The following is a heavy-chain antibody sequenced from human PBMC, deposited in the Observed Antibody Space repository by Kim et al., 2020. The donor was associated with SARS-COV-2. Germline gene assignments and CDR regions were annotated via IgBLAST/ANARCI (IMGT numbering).Heavy chain of an antibody. J-gene: IGHJ6*02. CDR3: ASRKPGIAVAGTVGAMDV. D-gene: IGHD6-19*01. V-gene: IGHV3-30*07. Sequence: GRFTISRDNSKNTLYLQMNSLRAEDTAVYYCASRKPGIAVAGTVGAMDVWGQGTTVTVSS.